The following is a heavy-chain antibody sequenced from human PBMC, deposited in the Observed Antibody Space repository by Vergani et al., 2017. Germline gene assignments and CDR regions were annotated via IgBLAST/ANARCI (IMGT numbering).Heavy chain of an antibody. Sequence: QVQLVQSGAEVKKPGSSVKVSCKASGGTFSSYAISWVRQAPGQGLEWMGRIIPIFGTANYAQKFQGRVTLTADESTSTAYMELSSLRSEDTAVYYCARMITTQSHYYYYYCMDVWGQGTTVTVSS. CDR1: GGTFSSYA. J-gene: IGHJ6*02. D-gene: IGHD4-11*01. CDR2: IIPIFGTA. V-gene: IGHV1-69*18. CDR3: ARMITTQSHYYYYYCMDV.